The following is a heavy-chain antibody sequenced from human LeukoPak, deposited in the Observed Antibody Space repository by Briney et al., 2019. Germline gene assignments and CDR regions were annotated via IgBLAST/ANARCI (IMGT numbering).Heavy chain of an antibody. CDR2: IDWEGDK. D-gene: IGHD7-27*01. Sequence: SGPALVKPTQSLILTCTSSGFSLNTTGVRVSWIRQPPGKALEWLAPIDWEGDKFFSPSLKTRLTISEDTSENQAVLTMTNMDPVDTATYYCPRTSPGAGNFDYWGQGTLVTVSS. J-gene: IGHJ4*02. CDR3: PRTSPGAGNFDY. V-gene: IGHV2-70*04. CDR1: GFSLNTTGVR.